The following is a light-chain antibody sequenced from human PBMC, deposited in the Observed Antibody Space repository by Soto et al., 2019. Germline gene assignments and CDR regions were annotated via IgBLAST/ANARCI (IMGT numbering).Light chain of an antibody. Sequence: IQLTQSPSSLSASEGDRVTITCRASQGISSYLAWYQQKPGKAPKLLIYAASTLQSGVPSRFSGSGSGTDFTLTISSLQPDDFAAYYCQQYNSDSHTFGQGTKVDI. V-gene: IGKV1-9*01. CDR3: QQYNSDSHT. CDR2: AAS. CDR1: QGISSY. J-gene: IGKJ1*01.